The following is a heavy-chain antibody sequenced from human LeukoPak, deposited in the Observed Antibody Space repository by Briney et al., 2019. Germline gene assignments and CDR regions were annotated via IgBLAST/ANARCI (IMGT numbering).Heavy chain of an antibody. V-gene: IGHV4-31*03. D-gene: IGHD3-22*01. CDR2: IYYSGST. CDR3: AGNYYDSSGYGN. Sequence: PPETLSLTRTVSGGSISSGGYYWSWIRQHPGKGLEWIGYIYYSGSTYYNPSLKSRVTISVDTSKNQFSLKLSSVTAADTAVYYCAGNYYDSSGYGNWGQGTLVTVSS. CDR1: GGSISSGGYY. J-gene: IGHJ4*02.